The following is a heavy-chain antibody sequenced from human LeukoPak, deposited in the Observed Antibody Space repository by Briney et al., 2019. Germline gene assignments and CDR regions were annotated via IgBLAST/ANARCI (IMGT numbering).Heavy chain of an antibody. D-gene: IGHD2-21*01. Sequence: GGSLRLSCAASGFTFSSYHINWVRQALGKGLEWVSSISSNSDYIYYADSVKGRFTISRDNAKNSLYLQMNSLRAEDTAVYYCARGLCGGDCYDYWGQGTLVTVSS. CDR2: ISSNSDYI. CDR3: ARGLCGGDCYDY. V-gene: IGHV3-21*01. J-gene: IGHJ4*02. CDR1: GFTFSSYH.